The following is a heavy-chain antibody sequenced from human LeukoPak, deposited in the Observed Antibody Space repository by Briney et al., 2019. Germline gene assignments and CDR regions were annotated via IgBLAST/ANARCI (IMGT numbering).Heavy chain of an antibody. CDR3: AGHPGDPVDLYWFDP. J-gene: IGHJ5*02. Sequence: SETLSLTCTVSGGSISSSIYYWGWIRQPPGKGLEWIGSIYYSGSTHYNPSLKSRVTISGDTSKNQFSLKLSSVTAADTALYYCAGHPGDPVDLYWFDPWGQGTLVTVSS. CDR2: IYYSGST. V-gene: IGHV4-39*01. D-gene: IGHD7-27*01. CDR1: GGSISSSIYY.